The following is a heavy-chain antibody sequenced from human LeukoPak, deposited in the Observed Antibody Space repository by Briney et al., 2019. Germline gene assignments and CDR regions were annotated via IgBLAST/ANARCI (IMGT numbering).Heavy chain of an antibody. J-gene: IGHJ3*02. CDR1: GFTFNTFW. CDR2: IKQYGSEK. V-gene: IGHV3-7*01. D-gene: IGHD4-17*01. CDR3: ARDTIGNYGDYPTAFDI. Sequence: PGGSLRLSCAASGFTFNTFWMSWVRQAPGKGLEGVASIKQYGSEKFYVDSVKGRFTISRDNAKNSLYLQMNSLRAEDTAVYYCARDTIGNYGDYPTAFDIWGQGTMVTVSS.